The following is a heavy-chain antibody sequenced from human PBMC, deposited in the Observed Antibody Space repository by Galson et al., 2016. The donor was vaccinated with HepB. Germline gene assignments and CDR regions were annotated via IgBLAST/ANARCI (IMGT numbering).Heavy chain of an antibody. CDR3: ARQVVPGLFDQ. CDR2: INPGDSDT. Sequence: SGAEVKKPGESLKISCKGSGYSFTNHWIGWVRQMPGKGLEWMTIINPGDSDTRYSPSFQGQVTISADKSITTAYLQWSSLKASDTAMYYCARQVVPGLFDQWGQGTLVTVSS. D-gene: IGHD2-21*02. V-gene: IGHV5-51*01. J-gene: IGHJ4*02. CDR1: GYSFTNHW.